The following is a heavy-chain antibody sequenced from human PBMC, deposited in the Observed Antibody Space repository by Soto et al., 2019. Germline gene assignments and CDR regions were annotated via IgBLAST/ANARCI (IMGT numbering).Heavy chain of an antibody. Sequence: SQTLSLTCAISGDSVSSNSAGWNWIRQSPSRGLEWLGRTYYRSKWNNEYAVSVKSRITINPDTSKNQISLQLNSVTPEDTAVYYCVRGVDSSFDYWGQGTLVTVSS. CDR3: VRGVDSSFDY. CDR1: GDSVSSNSAG. J-gene: IGHJ4*02. V-gene: IGHV6-1*01. CDR2: TYYRSKWNN. D-gene: IGHD6-13*01.